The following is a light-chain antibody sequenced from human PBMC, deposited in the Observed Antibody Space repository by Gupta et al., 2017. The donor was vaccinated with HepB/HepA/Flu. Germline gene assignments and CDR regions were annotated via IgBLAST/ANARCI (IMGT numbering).Light chain of an antibody. CDR3: QQDDNTPFT. V-gene: IGKV4-1*01. CDR2: WAS. J-gene: IGKJ4*01. CDR1: QNVLYSSNDKTF. Sequence: DGVMTQSPYSLAVSLGERATINCKSSQNVLYSSNDKTFLAWYQQKPGQPPKLLIYWASTRESGVPDRFSGRGSGTDFTLTISSLQAEDVAVYYCQQDDNTPFTFGSGTKVEIK.